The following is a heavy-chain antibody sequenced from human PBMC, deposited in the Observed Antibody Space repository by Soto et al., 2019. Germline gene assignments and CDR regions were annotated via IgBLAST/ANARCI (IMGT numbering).Heavy chain of an antibody. Sequence: SVKVSCKASGGTFSSYAISWVRQAPGQGLEWMGGIIPIFGTANYAQKFQGRVTITADESTSTAYMELSSLRSEDTAVYYCARGAYCSSTSCYPYDAFDIWGQGTMVTVSS. CDR1: GGTFSSYA. CDR3: ARGAYCSSTSCYPYDAFDI. D-gene: IGHD2-2*01. CDR2: IIPIFGTA. J-gene: IGHJ3*02. V-gene: IGHV1-69*13.